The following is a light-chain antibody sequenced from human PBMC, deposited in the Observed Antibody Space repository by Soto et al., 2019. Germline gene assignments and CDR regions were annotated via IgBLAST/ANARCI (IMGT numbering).Light chain of an antibody. J-gene: IGKJ5*01. Sequence: DIQLTQSPSSLSASVRDRAVITCRASQNIGNYLNWYQQTPGKAPRLLISTASSLQSGVPSRFSGSRSGTDFTLTISSLQPEDFATYYCQQSYTTPITFGQGTRLEIK. V-gene: IGKV1-39*01. CDR1: QNIGNY. CDR3: QQSYTTPIT. CDR2: TAS.